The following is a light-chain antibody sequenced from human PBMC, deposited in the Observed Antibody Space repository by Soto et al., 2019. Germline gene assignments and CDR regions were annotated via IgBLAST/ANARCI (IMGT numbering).Light chain of an antibody. V-gene: IGKV1-5*01. J-gene: IGKJ1*01. CDR2: DAS. CDR3: QQYNSYPWT. Sequence: DIQMTQSPSTLSASVGDRVTITCRASQSISSWLAWYQQKPGKAPKLLIYDASSLESGVPSRFSGSGSGTEFTLTITSLQHDDFATYYCQQYNSYPWTFGQGTKLDIK. CDR1: QSISSW.